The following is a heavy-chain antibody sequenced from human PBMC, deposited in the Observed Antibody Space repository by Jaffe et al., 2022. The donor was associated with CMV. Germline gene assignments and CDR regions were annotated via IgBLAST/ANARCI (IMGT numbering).Heavy chain of an antibody. CDR2: ISSSGSTI. Sequence: EVQLVESGGGLVQPGGSLRLSCAASGFTFSSYEMNWVRQAPGKGLEWVSYISSSGSTIYYADSVKGRFTISRDNAKNSLYLQMNSLRAEDTAVYYCARGGYSYGYGQEAPSWWYWGQGTLVTVSS. V-gene: IGHV3-48*03. CDR3: ARGGYSYGYGQEAPSWWY. CDR1: GFTFSSYE. J-gene: IGHJ4*02. D-gene: IGHD5-18*01.